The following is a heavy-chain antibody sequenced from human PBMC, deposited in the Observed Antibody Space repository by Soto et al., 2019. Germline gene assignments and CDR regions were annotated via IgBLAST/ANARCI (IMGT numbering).Heavy chain of an antibody. D-gene: IGHD2-15*01. CDR2: IYYSGST. CDR1: GGSISSGGYY. Sequence: QVQLQESGPGLVKPSQTLSLTCTVSGGSISSGGYYWSWIRQHPGKGLEWIGYIYYSGSTYYNPSLKSRVTXXVXTXXNQFSLKLSSVTAADTAVYYCARDRGSGDINWFDPWGQGTLVTVSS. CDR3: ARDRGSGDINWFDP. V-gene: IGHV4-31*03. J-gene: IGHJ5*02.